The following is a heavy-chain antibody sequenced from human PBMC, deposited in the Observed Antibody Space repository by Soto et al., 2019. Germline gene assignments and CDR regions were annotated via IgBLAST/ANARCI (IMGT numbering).Heavy chain of an antibody. CDR3: ARSMRRHYYDSSGYPPEDV. Sequence: SVKVSCKASGGTFSSYAISWVRQAPGQGLEWMGGIIPIFGTANYAQKFQGRVTITADKSTSTAYMELSSLRSEDTAVYYCARSMRRHYYDSSGYPPEDVWGQGTTVTGSS. CDR1: GGTFSSYA. V-gene: IGHV1-69*06. D-gene: IGHD3-22*01. CDR2: IIPIFGTA. J-gene: IGHJ6*02.